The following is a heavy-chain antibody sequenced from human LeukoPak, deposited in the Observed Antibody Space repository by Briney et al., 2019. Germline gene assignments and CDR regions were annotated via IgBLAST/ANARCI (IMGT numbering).Heavy chain of an antibody. D-gene: IGHD2-2*01. Sequence: GGSLRLSCAASGFTFSSYAMSWVRQAPGKGLEWVSAISGSGGSTYYADSVKGRFTISRDNAKNTLYLQMDSLGAEDTALYYCARGRGCSSLSCYPDYWGQGTLVTVSS. CDR1: GFTFSSYA. CDR2: ISGSGGST. V-gene: IGHV3-23*01. CDR3: ARGRGCSSLSCYPDY. J-gene: IGHJ4*02.